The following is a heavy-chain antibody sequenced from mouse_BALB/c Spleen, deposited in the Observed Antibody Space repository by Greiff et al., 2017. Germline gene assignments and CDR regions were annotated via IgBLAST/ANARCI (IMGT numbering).Heavy chain of an antibody. D-gene: IGHD2-14*01. V-gene: IGHV2-2*02. CDR2: IWSGGST. Sequence: QVHLQQSGPGLVQPSQSLSITCTVSGFSLTSYGVHWVRQSPGKGLEWLGVIWSGGSTDYNAAFISRLSISKDNSKSQVFFKMNSLQANDTAIYYCAIYYRYDGFAYWGQGTLVTVSA. J-gene: IGHJ3*01. CDR1: GFSLTSYG. CDR3: AIYYRYDGFAY.